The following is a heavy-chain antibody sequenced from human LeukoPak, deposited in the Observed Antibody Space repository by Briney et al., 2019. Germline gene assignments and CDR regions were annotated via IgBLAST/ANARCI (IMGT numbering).Heavy chain of an antibody. V-gene: IGHV3-48*04. CDR2: ISSSSSTI. J-gene: IGHJ4*02. CDR3: ARAQNWVFDY. D-gene: IGHD3-16*01. CDR1: GFTFSSYS. Sequence: GGSLRLSCAASGFTFSSYSMNWVRQAPGKGLEGVSYISSSSSTIYYADSVKGRFTISRDNAKNSLYLQMNSLIVEDTAVYYCARAQNWVFDYWGQGILVTVSS.